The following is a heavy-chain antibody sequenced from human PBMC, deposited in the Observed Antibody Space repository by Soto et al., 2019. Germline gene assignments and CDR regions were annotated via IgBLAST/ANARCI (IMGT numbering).Heavy chain of an antibody. CDR2: ISYDGSNK. D-gene: IGHD3-10*01. Sequence: QVQLVESGGGVVQPGRSLRLSYAASGFTFSSYAMHWVRQAPGKGLEWVAVISYDGSNKYYADSVKGRFTISRDNSKNTLYLQMNSLRAEDTAVYYCARDRYEGGSGSLFDYWGQGTLVTVSS. J-gene: IGHJ4*02. V-gene: IGHV3-30-3*01. CDR3: ARDRYEGGSGSLFDY. CDR1: GFTFSSYA.